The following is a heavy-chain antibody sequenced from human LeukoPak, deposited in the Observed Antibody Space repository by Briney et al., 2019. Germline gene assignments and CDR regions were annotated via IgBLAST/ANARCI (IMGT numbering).Heavy chain of an antibody. D-gene: IGHD3-10*01. CDR1: GYTFTSYG. Sequence: AAVKVSCKASGYTFTSYGISWVRPAPGQGVEGMGWISAYNGNTNYAQKLQGRVTMTTDTSTSTAYMELRSLRSDDTAVYYCARETMVRGVIIYAFDIWGQGTMVTVSS. CDR3: ARETMVRGVIIYAFDI. J-gene: IGHJ3*02. CDR2: ISAYNGNT. V-gene: IGHV1-18*01.